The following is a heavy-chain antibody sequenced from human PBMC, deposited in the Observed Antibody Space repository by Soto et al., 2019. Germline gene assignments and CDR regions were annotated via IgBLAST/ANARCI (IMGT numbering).Heavy chain of an antibody. V-gene: IGHV1-18*01. CDR1: GDSFSKFG. Sequence: HVLLVQSGPEVRKPGASVNVSCMASGDSFSKFGINWVRQAPGQGLEWMGWISGYSGQTNYAQKFQGRVTMTRDTSTTTAYMELRALRSGDTAVYFCASDHSGPDWGQGTLVAVSP. CDR2: ISGYSGQT. CDR3: ASDHSGPD. D-gene: IGHD6-25*01. J-gene: IGHJ4*02.